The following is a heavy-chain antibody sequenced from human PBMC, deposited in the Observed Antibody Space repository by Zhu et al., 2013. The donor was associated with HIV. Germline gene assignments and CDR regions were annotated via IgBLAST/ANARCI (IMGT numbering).Heavy chain of an antibody. CDR3: AKGAAGTLGHYYYFGMDV. V-gene: IGHV4-34*01. CDR1: GGSFSGYY. Sequence: QVQLQQWGAGLLKPSETLSLTCAVYGGSFSGYYWSWIRQPPGMGLEWIGEINHSGSTNYNPSLKSRVTISGDTSKNQFSLKLSSVTAADTAVYYCAKGAAGTLGHYYYFGMDVWGQGTTVTVSS. D-gene: IGHD6-13*01. J-gene: IGHJ6*02. CDR2: INHSGST.